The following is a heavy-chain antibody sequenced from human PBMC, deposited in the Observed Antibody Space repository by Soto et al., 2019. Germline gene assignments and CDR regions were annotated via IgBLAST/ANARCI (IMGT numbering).Heavy chain of an antibody. V-gene: IGHV1-18*01. Sequence: ASVKVSCKTSGYTFTSYGITWVRQAPGQGLEWMGWITTDKGKTTYAQKFQGRVTMTTDTSTSTAYMELRSLRSDDTATYYCAVMVPLGYYFDYWGHGSLVTVSS. CDR1: GYTFTSYG. D-gene: IGHD3-10*01. CDR2: ITTDKGKT. CDR3: AVMVPLGYYFDY. J-gene: IGHJ4*01.